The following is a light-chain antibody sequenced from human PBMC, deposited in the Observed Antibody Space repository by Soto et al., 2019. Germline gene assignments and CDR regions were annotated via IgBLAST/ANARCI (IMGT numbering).Light chain of an antibody. CDR3: QKYNRAPLT. CDR2: AAS. V-gene: IGKV1-27*01. Sequence: DIQMTQSPSSLSASVGDRVTITCRATKGISNYLSWYQQKPGKVPKLLIYAASTLQSGVPSRFSGSGSWTDFTLNILSLQCENVATYYCQKYNRAPLTFGGGTKVDIK. J-gene: IGKJ4*01. CDR1: KGISNY.